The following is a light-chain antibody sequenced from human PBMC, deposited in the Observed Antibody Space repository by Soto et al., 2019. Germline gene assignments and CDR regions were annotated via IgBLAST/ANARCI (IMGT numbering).Light chain of an antibody. J-gene: IGKJ1*01. CDR2: KAS. Sequence: DIQMTQSPSTLSASVGDRVTITCRATQSISSWLAWYQQKPGKAPKLLIYKASSLESGVPSRFSGSGSGTEFTLTINSLQPDDFATYSCQQYNSYSTFGQGTKVEIK. CDR3: QQYNSYST. V-gene: IGKV1-5*03. CDR1: QSISSW.